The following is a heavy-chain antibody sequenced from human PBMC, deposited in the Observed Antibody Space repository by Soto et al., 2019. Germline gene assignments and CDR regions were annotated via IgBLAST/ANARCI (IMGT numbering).Heavy chain of an antibody. CDR3: ALRFMVRGAFDP. D-gene: IGHD3-10*01. V-gene: IGHV3-11*01. J-gene: IGHJ5*02. Sequence: PGGSLRLSCAASGFTFTDYYMIWFRQAPGKGLEWVSQISSTGATIYYADSVKGRFTISRDNAENSLYLQMTSLRGEDTAMYYCALRFMVRGAFDPWGQGTLVTVSS. CDR2: ISSTGATI. CDR1: GFTFTDYY.